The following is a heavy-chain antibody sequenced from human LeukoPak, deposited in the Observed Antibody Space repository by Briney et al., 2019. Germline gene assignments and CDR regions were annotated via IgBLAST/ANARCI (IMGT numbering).Heavy chain of an antibody. CDR1: GFTFSDYY. CDR3: ARVGDFYGGYNYFDY. CDR2: ISSSGSTI. J-gene: IGHJ4*02. V-gene: IGHV3-11*04. D-gene: IGHD5-12*01. Sequence: KPGGSLRLSCSASGFTFSDYYMSWIRPAPGKGLEWVSYISSSGSTIYYADSVKGRFTISRDNAKNSLYLQMNSVRAEDTAVYYCARVGDFYGGYNYFDYWGQGTLVTVSS.